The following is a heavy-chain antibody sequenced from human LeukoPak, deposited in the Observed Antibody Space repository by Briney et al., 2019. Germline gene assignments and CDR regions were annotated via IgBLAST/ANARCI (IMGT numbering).Heavy chain of an antibody. J-gene: IGHJ4*02. CDR2: IRSSGDST. D-gene: IGHD4-11*01. V-gene: IGHV3-23*01. CDR3: AAPRTVTIDY. CDR1: GFTFSSYA. Sequence: GGSLRLSCAASGFTFSSYAMSWVRQAPGKGLEWVSAIRSSGDSTYYADSVKGRFTISRDNSKNTLYLQMNSLRAGDTAVYYCAAPRTVTIDYWGQGTLVTASS.